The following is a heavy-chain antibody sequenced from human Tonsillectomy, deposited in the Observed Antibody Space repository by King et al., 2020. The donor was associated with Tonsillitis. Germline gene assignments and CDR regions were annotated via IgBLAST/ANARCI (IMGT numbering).Heavy chain of an antibody. CDR1: GFTFSSFD. CDR3: AKAGRGSRYDYLIWFDP. Sequence: VQLVESGGGLVQPGGSLRLSCAASGFTFSSFDMHWVRQATGKGLEWVSGIGTVGDTYYPGSVKGRFTISRENSKNTLYLQMNSLRAEDTAVYYCAKAGRGSRYDYLIWFDPWGQGTLVTVSS. CDR2: IGTVGDT. V-gene: IGHV3-13*01. D-gene: IGHD5-12*01. J-gene: IGHJ5*02.